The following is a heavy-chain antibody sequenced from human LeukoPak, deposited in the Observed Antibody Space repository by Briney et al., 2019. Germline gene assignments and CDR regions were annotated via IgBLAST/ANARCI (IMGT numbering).Heavy chain of an antibody. J-gene: IGHJ4*02. V-gene: IGHV4-4*07. CDR3: ARVGDYDSSGYYYHVWDY. Sequence: SEALSLTCTVSGGSISSYYWSWIRQPAGKGLEWIGRIYTSGSTNYNPSLKSRVTMSVDTSKNQFSLKLSSVTAADTAVYYCARVGDYDSSGYYYHVWDYWGQGTLVTVSS. D-gene: IGHD3-22*01. CDR1: GGSISSYY. CDR2: IYTSGST.